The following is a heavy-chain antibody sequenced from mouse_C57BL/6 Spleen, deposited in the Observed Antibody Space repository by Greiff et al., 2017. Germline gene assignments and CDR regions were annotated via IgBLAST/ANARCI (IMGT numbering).Heavy chain of an antibody. CDR1: GYTFTSYW. Sequence: QVQLQQPGAELVKPGASVKMSCKASGYTFTSYWITWVKQRPGQGLEWIGDIYPGSGSTNYNEKFKSKATLTGDTSSSTAYMQLSSLTAEDSAVYYCARGDDGYYFDYWGQGTTLTVSS. CDR3: ARGDDGYYFDY. CDR2: IYPGSGST. J-gene: IGHJ2*01. V-gene: IGHV1-55*01. D-gene: IGHD2-3*01.